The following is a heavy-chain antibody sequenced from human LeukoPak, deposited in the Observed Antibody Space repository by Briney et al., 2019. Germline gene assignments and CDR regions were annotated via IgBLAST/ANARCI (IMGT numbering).Heavy chain of an antibody. J-gene: IGHJ4*02. CDR2: ISYDGSNK. CDR3: AKDGELGISDY. Sequence: PGGSLRLSCAASGFTFSSYAMHWVRQAPGKGLEWVAVISYDGSNKYYADSVKGRFTISRDNSKNTLYLQMNSLRAEDTAVYYCAKDGELGISDYWGQGTLVTVSS. V-gene: IGHV3-30*04. D-gene: IGHD1-26*01. CDR1: GFTFSSYA.